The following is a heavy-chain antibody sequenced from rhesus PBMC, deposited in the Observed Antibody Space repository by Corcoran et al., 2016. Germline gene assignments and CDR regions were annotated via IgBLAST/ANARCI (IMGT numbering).Heavy chain of an antibody. J-gene: IGHJ4*01. CDR1: GYSISSGYG. Sequence: QVQLQESGPGLVKPSETLSLTCAVSGYSISSGYGWSWIRQPPGKGLEWIGYIGASSGSTNYNPSPKTRVTISKDTSKSQFSLKLSSVTAADTAVYNCAREWGFDYWGQGVLVTVSS. CDR3: AREWGFDY. CDR2: IGASSGST. V-gene: IGHV4-127*01. D-gene: IGHD7-45*01.